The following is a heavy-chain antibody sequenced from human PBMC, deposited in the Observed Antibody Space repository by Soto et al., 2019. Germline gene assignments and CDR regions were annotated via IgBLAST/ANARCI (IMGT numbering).Heavy chain of an antibody. J-gene: IGHJ4*02. D-gene: IGHD6-25*01. Sequence: SETLSLTCAVYGGSFSGYYWSWIRQPPGKGLEWIGEINHSGSTNYNPSLKSRVTISVDTSKNQFSLKLSSVTAADTAVYYCARRSDIAAGYYFDYWGQGTLVTVSS. CDR1: GGSFSGYY. V-gene: IGHV4-34*01. CDR3: ARRSDIAAGYYFDY. CDR2: INHSGST.